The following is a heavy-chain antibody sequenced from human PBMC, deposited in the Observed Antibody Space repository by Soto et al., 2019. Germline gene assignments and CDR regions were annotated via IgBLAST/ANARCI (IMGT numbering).Heavy chain of an antibody. Sequence: ASVKVSCKASGYTFTSYGISWVRQAPGQGLEWMEWISAYNGNTNYAQKLQGRVTMTTDTSTSTAYMELRSLRPDDTAVYYCARDVVVAAPHHNWFDPWGQGTLVTVSS. CDR2: ISAYNGNT. V-gene: IGHV1-18*01. D-gene: IGHD2-15*01. CDR1: GYTFTSYG. J-gene: IGHJ5*02. CDR3: ARDVVVAAPHHNWFDP.